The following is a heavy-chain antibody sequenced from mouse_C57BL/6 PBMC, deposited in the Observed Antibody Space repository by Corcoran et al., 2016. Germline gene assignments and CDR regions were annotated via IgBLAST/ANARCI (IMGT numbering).Heavy chain of an antibody. J-gene: IGHJ4*01. V-gene: IGHV9-3*01. CDR3: ARKHYYGSIYVGAMDY. CDR2: INTYSGVP. CDR1: GYPFTTYE. D-gene: IGHD1-1*01. Sequence: QIQLVQSGPELKKPGEPVKISCKASGYPFTTYEMSWVKQAPGKGLKWMGWINTYSGVPTSADDFKGRFAFSLETSGSTAYLQINNLKNEDTATYFCARKHYYGSIYVGAMDYWGQGTSVTVSS.